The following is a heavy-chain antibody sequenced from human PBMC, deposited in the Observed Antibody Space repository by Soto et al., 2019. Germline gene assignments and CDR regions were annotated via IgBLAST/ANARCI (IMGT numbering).Heavy chain of an antibody. CDR1: GFTFSSYS. V-gene: IGHV3-21*01. CDR3: ARGYGDYDALDD. CDR2: ISSSSSYI. Sequence: GGSLRLSCAASGFTFSSYSMNWVRQAPGKGLEWVSSISSSSSYIYYADSVKGRFTISRDNAKNSLYLQMNSLRAEDTAVYYCARGYGDYDALDDWGQGTLVTVSS. J-gene: IGHJ4*02. D-gene: IGHD4-17*01.